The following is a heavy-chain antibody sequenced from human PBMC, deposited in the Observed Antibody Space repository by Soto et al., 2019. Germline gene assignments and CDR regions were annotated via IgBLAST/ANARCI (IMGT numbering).Heavy chain of an antibody. Sequence: EVQLLESGGGLVQPGGSLRLSCAASGFTFSSYAMTWVRQAPGKGLEGVSTISSSGGGTYYADSVEGRFTISRDNSKNTLYLQMNSRRAEDTAVYDCAKEWSDARTREKCGLVDYWGQGTLVTVSS. V-gene: IGHV3-23*01. CDR1: GFTFSSYA. D-gene: IGHD2-8*01. J-gene: IGHJ4*02. CDR2: ISSSGGGT. CDR3: AKEWSDARTREKCGLVDY.